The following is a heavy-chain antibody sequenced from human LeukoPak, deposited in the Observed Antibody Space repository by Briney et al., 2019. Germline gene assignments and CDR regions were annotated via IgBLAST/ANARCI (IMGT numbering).Heavy chain of an antibody. CDR3: AGDEDYGDYQNWFDP. D-gene: IGHD4-17*01. Sequence: SVKVSCKASGGTFSRYAISWVRQAPGQGLEWMGGIIPIFGTANYAQKFQGRVTITADESTSTAYMELSSLRSEDTAVYYCAGDEDYGDYQNWFDPWGQGTLVTVSS. CDR1: GGTFSRYA. V-gene: IGHV1-69*13. CDR2: IIPIFGTA. J-gene: IGHJ5*02.